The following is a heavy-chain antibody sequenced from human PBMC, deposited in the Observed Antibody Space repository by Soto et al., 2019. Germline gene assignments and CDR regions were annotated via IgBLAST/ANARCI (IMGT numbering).Heavy chain of an antibody. Sequence: ASVQVSCTASGYTFPSYGITWGRQAPGQGLEWMGWISAYNGNTNYAQKLQGRVTMTTDTSTSTAYMELRSLRSDDTAVYYCARRYCSSTSCYKEGNYYFDYWGQGTLVTVSS. D-gene: IGHD2-2*02. CDR3: ARRYCSSTSCYKEGNYYFDY. CDR2: ISAYNGNT. CDR1: GYTFPSYG. V-gene: IGHV1-18*01. J-gene: IGHJ4*02.